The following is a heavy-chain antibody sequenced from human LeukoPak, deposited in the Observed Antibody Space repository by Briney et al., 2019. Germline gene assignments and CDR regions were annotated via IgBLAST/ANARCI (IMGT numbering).Heavy chain of an antibody. CDR1: GFTFSDYY. CDR3: ARVSYRWGYDAFDI. D-gene: IGHD1-26*01. J-gene: IGHJ3*02. V-gene: IGHV3-11*01. Sequence: GGSLRLSCAASGFTFSDYYMSRIRQAPGKGLEWVSYISSSGSTIYYADSVKGRFTISRDNAKNSLYLQMNSLRAEDTAVYYCARVSYRWGYDAFDIWGQGTMVTVSS. CDR2: ISSSGSTI.